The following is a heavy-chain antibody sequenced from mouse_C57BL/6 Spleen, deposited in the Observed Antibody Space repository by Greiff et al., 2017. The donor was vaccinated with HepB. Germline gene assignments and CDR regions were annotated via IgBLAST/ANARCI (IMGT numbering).Heavy chain of an antibody. D-gene: IGHD2-2*01. CDR1: GYTFTSYW. V-gene: IGHV1-50*01. J-gene: IGHJ2*01. CDR3: ARSRSTMVTTRYYFDY. CDR2: IDPSDSYT. Sequence: VQLQQSGAELVKPGASVKLSCKASGYTFTSYWMQWVKQRPGQGLEWIGEIDPSDSYTNYNQKFKGKATLTVDTSSSTAYMQLSSLTSEDSAVYYCARSRSTMVTTRYYFDYWGQGTTLTVSS.